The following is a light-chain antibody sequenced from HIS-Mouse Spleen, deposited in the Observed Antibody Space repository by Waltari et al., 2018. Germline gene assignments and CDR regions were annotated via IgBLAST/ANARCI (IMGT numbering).Light chain of an antibody. CDR2: EDS. CDR3: YSTDSSGNHRV. V-gene: IGLV3-10*01. J-gene: IGLJ2*01. CDR1: ALPEKY. Sequence: SYELTQPPSVSVSPGQTARITCPGDALPEKYDYWYQQKSGQAPVLFIYEDSKPPSGIPERFSGSSSGTMATLTISGAQVEDEADYYCYSTDSSGNHRVFGGGTKLTVL.